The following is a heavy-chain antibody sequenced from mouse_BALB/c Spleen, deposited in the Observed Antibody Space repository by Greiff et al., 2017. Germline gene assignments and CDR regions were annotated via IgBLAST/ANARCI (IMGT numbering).Heavy chain of an antibody. Sequence: EVKLQESGPELVKPGASVKIPCKASGYTFTDYNMDWVKQSHGKSLEWIGDINPNNGGTIYNQKFKGKATLTVDKSSSTAYMELRSLTSEDTAVYYCARGYYYGGIDYWGQGTTLTVSS. V-gene: IGHV1-18*01. CDR2: INPNNGGT. CDR1: GYTFTDYN. CDR3: ARGYYYGGIDY. D-gene: IGHD1-1*01. J-gene: IGHJ2*01.